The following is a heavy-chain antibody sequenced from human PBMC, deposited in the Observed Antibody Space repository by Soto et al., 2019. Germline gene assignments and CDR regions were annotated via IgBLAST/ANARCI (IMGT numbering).Heavy chain of an antibody. CDR2: ISGSGGST. Sequence: GVLRLSCAASGFTFSSYAMSWVRQAPGKGLEWVSAISGSGGSTYYADSVKGRFTISRDNSKNTLYLQMNSLRAEDTAVYYCAKAKRLILTGYYDYWGQGTLVTVSS. J-gene: IGHJ4*02. CDR1: GFTFSSYA. D-gene: IGHD3-9*01. V-gene: IGHV3-23*01. CDR3: AKAKRLILTGYYDY.